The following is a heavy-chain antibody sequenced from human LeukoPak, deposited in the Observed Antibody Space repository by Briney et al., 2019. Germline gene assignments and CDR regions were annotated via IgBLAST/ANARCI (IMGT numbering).Heavy chain of an antibody. CDR3: ARASEYCSGGSCYDNLFDY. Sequence: ASVKVSCKASGYTFTGYYIHWVRQAPGQGLEWMGWINPNSGGTNYAQKFQGRVTMTRDTSISTAYMELSRLRSDDTAVYYCARASEYCSGGSCYDNLFDYWGQGTLVTVSS. CDR2: INPNSGGT. J-gene: IGHJ4*02. V-gene: IGHV1-2*02. CDR1: GYTFTGYY. D-gene: IGHD2-15*01.